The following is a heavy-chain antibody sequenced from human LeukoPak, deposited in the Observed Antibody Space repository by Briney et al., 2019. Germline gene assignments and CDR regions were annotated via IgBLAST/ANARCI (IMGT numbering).Heavy chain of an antibody. D-gene: IGHD6-19*01. CDR2: IYYSGST. V-gene: IGHV4-59*01. Sequence: PSETLSLTCAVYGGSFSGYYWSWIRQPPGKGLERIGYIYYSGSTNYNPSLKSRVTISVDTSKNQFSLKLSSVTAADTAVYYCARTRDSSGWYSDYNWFDPWGQGTLVTVSS. CDR3: ARTRDSSGWYSDYNWFDP. CDR1: GGSFSGYY. J-gene: IGHJ5*02.